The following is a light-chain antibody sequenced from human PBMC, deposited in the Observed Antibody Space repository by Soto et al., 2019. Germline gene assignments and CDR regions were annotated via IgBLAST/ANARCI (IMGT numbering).Light chain of an antibody. Sequence: EIVLTQSPVTLSLSPGERATLSCRASQSVSSYLAWYQQKPGQAPRLLIFDASDRATGIPARFSGSGSGTDFTLTSSSLEPEDFAVYYCQQRSNWPTFGGGTKVEIK. J-gene: IGKJ4*01. CDR1: QSVSSY. V-gene: IGKV3-11*01. CDR3: QQRSNWPT. CDR2: DAS.